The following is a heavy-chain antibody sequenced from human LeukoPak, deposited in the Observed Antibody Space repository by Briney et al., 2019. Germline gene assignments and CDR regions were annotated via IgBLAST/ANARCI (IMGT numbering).Heavy chain of an antibody. CDR3: AKDPGYYDSSGYYFHTPFDY. Sequence: GGSLRLSCAASGFTFTSYAMSWVRQAPGKGLEWVSAISGSGGSTYYADSVKGRFTISRDNSKNTLYLQMNSLRAEDTAVYYCAKDPGYYDSSGYYFHTPFDYWGQGTLVTVSS. CDR1: GFTFTSYA. D-gene: IGHD3-22*01. V-gene: IGHV3-23*01. J-gene: IGHJ4*02. CDR2: ISGSGGST.